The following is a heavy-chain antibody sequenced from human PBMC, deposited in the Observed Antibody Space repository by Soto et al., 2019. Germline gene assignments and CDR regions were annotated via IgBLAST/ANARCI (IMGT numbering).Heavy chain of an antibody. J-gene: IGHJ5*01. CDR1: GHTFSNYG. CDR2: ITLYSDGT. D-gene: IGHD2-2*01. V-gene: IGHV1-18*04. CDR3: ARVVPGAEAWFGP. Sequence: ASVPVSCKTSGHTFSNYGITWVRHAPGQPLEWLGWITLYSDGTNYAQKFQGRVSMTTDTSTTTAYMELRSLRSDDTAVYYWARVVPGAEAWFGPWGQGGLVTAAS.